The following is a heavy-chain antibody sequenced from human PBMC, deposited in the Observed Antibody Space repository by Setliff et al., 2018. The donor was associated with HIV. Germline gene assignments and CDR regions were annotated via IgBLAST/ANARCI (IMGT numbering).Heavy chain of an antibody. Sequence: GASVKVSCKASGYTFVSYDINWVRQATGQGLEWMGWMNPNNGNTGYSQKFQGRVTMTRNTSISTAYMELSSLRSEDTAVYYCARDYRHDTDSNGHQDYWGRGTLVTVSS. V-gene: IGHV1-8*02. D-gene: IGHD3-22*01. CDR1: GYTFVSYD. CDR2: MNPNNGNT. CDR3: ARDYRHDTDSNGHQDY. J-gene: IGHJ4*02.